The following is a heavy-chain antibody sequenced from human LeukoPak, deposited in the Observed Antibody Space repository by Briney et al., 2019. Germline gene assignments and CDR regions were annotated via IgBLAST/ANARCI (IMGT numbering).Heavy chain of an antibody. CDR2: IYYSGST. D-gene: IGHD3-10*01. CDR1: GGSFSGYY. CDR3: ATGSFTFDY. V-gene: IGHV4-59*01. Sequence: SETLSLTCAAYGGSFSGYYWSWIRQPPGKGLEWIGYIYYSGSTNYNPSLKSRVTISVDTSKNQFSLKLSSVTAADTAVYYCATGSFTFDYWGQGTLVTVSS. J-gene: IGHJ4*02.